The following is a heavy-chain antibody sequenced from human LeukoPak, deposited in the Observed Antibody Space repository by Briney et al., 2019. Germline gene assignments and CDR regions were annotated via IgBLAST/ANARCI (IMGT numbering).Heavy chain of an antibody. J-gene: IGHJ4*02. CDR2: IYYNGNT. V-gene: IGHV4-39*02. CDR1: GGSIGRSSYY. Sequence: PSETLSLTCTVSGGSIGRSSYYWGWIRQPPGRGLEWIGNIYYNGNTNYNPSLKSRVTISIDASKDHFSLKLSSVTAADTAVYYCARLPTVTFFDYWGQGTLVTVSS. D-gene: IGHD4-17*01. CDR3: ARLPTVTFFDY.